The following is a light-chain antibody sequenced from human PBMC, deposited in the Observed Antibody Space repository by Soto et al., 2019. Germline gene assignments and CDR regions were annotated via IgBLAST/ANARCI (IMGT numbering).Light chain of an antibody. Sequence: QSALTQPRPVSGSPGQSVTISCTGASSDVGGYNYVSWYQQHPGKAPKLMIYDVSKRPSGVPDRFSGSKSGNTASLTISGLQTEDEADYYCCSYAGRYTYVFGTGTKVTAL. CDR2: DVS. V-gene: IGLV2-11*01. J-gene: IGLJ1*01. CDR3: CSYAGRYTYV. CDR1: SSDVGGYNY.